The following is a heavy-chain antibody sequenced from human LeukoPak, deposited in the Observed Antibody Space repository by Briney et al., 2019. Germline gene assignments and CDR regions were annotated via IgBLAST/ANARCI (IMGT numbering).Heavy chain of an antibody. J-gene: IGHJ4*02. CDR3: ARVNSYGVSFDY. CDR2: ISGSGGST. D-gene: IGHD4-17*01. V-gene: IGHV3-23*01. CDR1: GFTFSSYA. Sequence: GGSLRLSCAASGFTFSSYAMSWVRQAPGKGLEWVSAISGSGGSTYYADSVKGRFTISRDNSKNTLYLQMNSLRAEDTAVYYCARVNSYGVSFDYWGQGTLVTVSS.